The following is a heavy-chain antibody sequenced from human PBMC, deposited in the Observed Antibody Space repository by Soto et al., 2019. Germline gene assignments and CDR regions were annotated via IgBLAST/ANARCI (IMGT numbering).Heavy chain of an antibody. CDR2: INPYNGNT. Sequence: QVQLVQSGAEVKKPAASVKVSCKASGYTFTSYGISWVRQAPGQGLERMGWINPYNGNTSYAQRLQGRGTMTTDTATRTAYLELGSLRSDATAVYSCARKTGGGNCFDPWGQGTLVTVCS. V-gene: IGHV1-18*01. CDR1: GYTFTSYG. J-gene: IGHJ5*02. CDR3: ARKTGGGNCFDP. D-gene: IGHD3-16*01.